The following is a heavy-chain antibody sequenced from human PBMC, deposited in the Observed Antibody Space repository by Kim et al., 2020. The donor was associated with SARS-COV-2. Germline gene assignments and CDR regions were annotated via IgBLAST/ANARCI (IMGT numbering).Heavy chain of an antibody. J-gene: IGHJ4*02. CDR2: INHSGST. D-gene: IGHD2-2*01. Sequence: SETLSLTCAVYGGSFSGYYWSWIRQPPGKGLEWIGEINHSGSTNYNPSLKSRVTISVDTSKNQFSLKLSSVTAADTAVYYCASRYCSSTSCRYYFDYWGQGTLVTVSS. CDR3: ASRYCSSTSCRYYFDY. CDR1: GGSFSGYY. V-gene: IGHV4-34*01.